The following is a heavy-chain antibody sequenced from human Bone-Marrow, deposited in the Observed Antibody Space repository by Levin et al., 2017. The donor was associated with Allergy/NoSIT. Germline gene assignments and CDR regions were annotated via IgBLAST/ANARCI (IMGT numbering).Heavy chain of an antibody. D-gene: IGHD3-10*01. CDR3: ASGSKGIDG. CDR1: GYTFTGYY. Sequence: ASVKVSCKASGYTFTGYYMHWVRQAPGQGLEWMGRINPNSGGTDYAQRFRGRVTMTRDTSISTAYMELSRLTSDDAAVYYCASGSKGIDGWGKGTTVTVSS. J-gene: IGHJ6*04. CDR2: INPNSGGT. V-gene: IGHV1-2*06.